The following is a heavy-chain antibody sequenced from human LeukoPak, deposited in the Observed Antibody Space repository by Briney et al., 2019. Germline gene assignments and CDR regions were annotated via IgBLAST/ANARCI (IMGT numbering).Heavy chain of an antibody. V-gene: IGHV3-30*18. CDR2: ISYDGSNK. CDR1: GFTFGSYG. Sequence: GGSLRLSCAASGFTFGSYGMHWVRQAPGKGLEWVAVISYDGSNKYYADSVKGRFTISRDNSKNTLYLQMNSLRAEDTAVYYCAKRNSMIVADLTIDYWGQGTLVTVSS. J-gene: IGHJ4*02. CDR3: AKRNSMIVADLTIDY. D-gene: IGHD3-22*01.